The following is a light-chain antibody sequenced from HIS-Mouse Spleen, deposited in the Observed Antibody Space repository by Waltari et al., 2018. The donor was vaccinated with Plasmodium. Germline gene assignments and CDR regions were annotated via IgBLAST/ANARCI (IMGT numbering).Light chain of an antibody. J-gene: IGLJ1*01. CDR2: EGS. CDR1: SSDVGSYNL. CDR3: CSYAGSSTYV. V-gene: IGLV2-23*01. Sequence: QSALTQPASVSGSPGQSITISCTGTSSDVGSYNLVSLYQQHPGKATNLMIYEGSKRPSGVSKRFSGSKSGKTASLTISGLQAEDEADYYCCSYAGSSTYVFGTGTKVTVL.